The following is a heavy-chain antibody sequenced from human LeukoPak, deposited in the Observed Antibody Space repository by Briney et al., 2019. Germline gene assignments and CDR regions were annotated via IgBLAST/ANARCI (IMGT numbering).Heavy chain of an antibody. CDR1: GGSISSYY. J-gene: IGHJ2*01. V-gene: IGHV4-4*07. Sequence: PSETLSLTCTVSGGSISSYYWSWIRQPAGKGLEWIGRIYTSGSTNYNPSLKSRVTMSVDTSKNQFSLKLSSVTAADTAVYYCARDQNSGYDFLPYWYFDLWGRGTLVTVSS. D-gene: IGHD5-12*01. CDR2: IYTSGST. CDR3: ARDQNSGYDFLPYWYFDL.